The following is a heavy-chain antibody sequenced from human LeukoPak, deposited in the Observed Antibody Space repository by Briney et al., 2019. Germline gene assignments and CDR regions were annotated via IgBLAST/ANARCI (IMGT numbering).Heavy chain of an antibody. CDR2: FSTGGGST. J-gene: IGHJ4*02. CDR1: GFTFSSYG. CDR3: EKSHFYDSSGYYTPRFDY. V-gene: IGHV3-23*01. D-gene: IGHD3-22*01. Sequence: GASLRLSCAASGFTFSSYGMSWVRQAPGKGLEWVSTFSTGGGSTYYADSVKGRFTISRDNSKNTLYLQMNSLRAEDTAVYYCEKSHFYDSSGYYTPRFDYWGQGTLVTVSS.